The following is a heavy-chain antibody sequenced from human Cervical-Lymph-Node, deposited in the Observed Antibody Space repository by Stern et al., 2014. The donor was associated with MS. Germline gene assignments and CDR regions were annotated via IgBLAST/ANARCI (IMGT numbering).Heavy chain of an antibody. D-gene: IGHD2/OR15-2a*01. J-gene: IGHJ4*02. CDR2: ISNSGDT. CDR3: ARLSTAVDF. V-gene: IGHV4-4*08. Sequence: QVQLQESGPGLVKPSETLSLTCAVSGGSISSRYWGWIRQPPGKGLEWIGLISNSGDTKYNPSLKSRVTISLDTSKTQFPRRVTSVTAADTAVYYCARLSTAVDFWGRGTLVTVSS. CDR1: GGSISSRY.